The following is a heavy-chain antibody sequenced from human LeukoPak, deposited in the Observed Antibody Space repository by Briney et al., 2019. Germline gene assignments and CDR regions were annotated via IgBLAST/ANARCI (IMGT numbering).Heavy chain of an antibody. D-gene: IGHD3-22*01. Sequence: GASVKVSCKASGYTFTSYYMHWVRQAPGQGLEWMGIINPSGGSTSYAQKFQGRVTITADKSTSTAYMELRSLRSDDTAVYYCARDRPGYYYDSSQDAFDIWGQGTMVTVSS. CDR3: ARDRPGYYYDSSQDAFDI. V-gene: IGHV1-46*01. CDR2: INPSGGST. CDR1: GYTFTSYY. J-gene: IGHJ3*02.